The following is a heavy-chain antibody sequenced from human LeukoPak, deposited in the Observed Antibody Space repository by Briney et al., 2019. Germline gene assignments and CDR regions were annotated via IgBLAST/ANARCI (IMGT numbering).Heavy chain of an antibody. Sequence: SETLSLTCAVYGGSFSGYYWSWIRQPPGKGLEWIGEINHSGSTNYNPSLKSRVTISVDTSKNQFSLKLSSVTAADTAVYYCARFGPPHFVAAAGIPGRKGDYWGQGTLVTVSS. J-gene: IGHJ4*02. CDR1: GGSFSGYY. CDR3: ARFGPPHFVAAAGIPGRKGDY. CDR2: INHSGST. V-gene: IGHV4-34*01. D-gene: IGHD6-13*01.